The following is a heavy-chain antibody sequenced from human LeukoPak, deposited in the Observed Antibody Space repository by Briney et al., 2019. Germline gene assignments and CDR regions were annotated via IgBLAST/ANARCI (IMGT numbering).Heavy chain of an antibody. V-gene: IGHV3-66*01. CDR3: ASPVITFGGVID. Sequence: PGGSLRLSCAASGFTVSSNYMSWVGQAPGKGLEWVSVIYSGGGTYYADSVKGRFTISRDNSKNTLYLQMNSLRAEDTAVYYCASPVITFGGVIDWGQGTLVTVSS. CDR2: IYSGGGT. D-gene: IGHD3-16*01. CDR1: GFTVSSNY. J-gene: IGHJ4*02.